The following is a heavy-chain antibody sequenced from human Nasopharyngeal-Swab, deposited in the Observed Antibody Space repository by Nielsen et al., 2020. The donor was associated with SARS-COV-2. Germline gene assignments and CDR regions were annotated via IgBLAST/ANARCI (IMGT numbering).Heavy chain of an antibody. V-gene: IGHV5-51*01. CDR3: ASFIAVAGTGWFDP. D-gene: IGHD6-19*01. CDR2: IYPGDSDT. Sequence: GESLKISCKGSGYSFISYWIGWVRQMPGKGLEWMGIIYPGDSDTRYSPSFQGQVTISADKSISTAYPQWSSLKASDTAMYYCASFIAVAGTGWFDPWGQGTLVTVSS. CDR1: GYSFISYW. J-gene: IGHJ5*02.